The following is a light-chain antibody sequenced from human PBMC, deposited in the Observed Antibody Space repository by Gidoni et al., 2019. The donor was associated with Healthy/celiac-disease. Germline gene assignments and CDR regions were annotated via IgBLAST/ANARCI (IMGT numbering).Light chain of an antibody. CDR3: QAWDSSTGGL. Sequence: SYELTQPPSVSVSPGQTASITCSGDKLGDKYACWYQQKPGQSPVLVIYQDSKRPSGIPERFSGSNSGNTATLTISGTQAMDEADYYCQAWDSSTGGLFGGGTKLTVL. CDR1: KLGDKY. V-gene: IGLV3-1*01. J-gene: IGLJ2*01. CDR2: QDS.